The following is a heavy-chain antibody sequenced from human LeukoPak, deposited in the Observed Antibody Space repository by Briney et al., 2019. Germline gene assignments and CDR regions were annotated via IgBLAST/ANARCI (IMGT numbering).Heavy chain of an antibody. CDR2: ISGSGGST. J-gene: IGHJ4*02. CDR1: GFTFSSYA. CDR3: AKDMSYFDWQYYFDY. D-gene: IGHD3-9*01. V-gene: IGHV3-23*01. Sequence: GGPLRLSCAASGFTFSSYAMSWVRQAPGKGLEWVSAISGSGGSTYYADSVKGRFTISRDNSKNTLYLQMNSLRAEDTAVYYCAKDMSYFDWQYYFDYWGQGTLVTVSS.